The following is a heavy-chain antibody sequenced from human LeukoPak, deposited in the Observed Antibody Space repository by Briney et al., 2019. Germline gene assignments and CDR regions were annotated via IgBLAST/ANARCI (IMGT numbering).Heavy chain of an antibody. CDR1: SYTFTSYD. J-gene: IGHJ4*02. Sequence: ASVKVSCQASSYTFTSYDINWVRQATGQGLEWVGWMNPNSGNTGYAQKFQGRVTMTRNTSISTAYMELSSLRSEDTAVYYCARRRGWPNYFDYWGQGTLVTVSS. CDR2: MNPNSGNT. D-gene: IGHD6-19*01. CDR3: ARRRGWPNYFDY. V-gene: IGHV1-8*01.